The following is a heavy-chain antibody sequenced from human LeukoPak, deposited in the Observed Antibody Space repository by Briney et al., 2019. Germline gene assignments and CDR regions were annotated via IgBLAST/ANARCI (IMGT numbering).Heavy chain of an antibody. CDR2: INTDGTVT. D-gene: IGHD6-19*01. V-gene: IGHV3-74*01. J-gene: IGHJ4*02. Sequence: GGSLRLSCAASGFTFSKYSMLWVRQAPGKGLESVSRINTDGTVTTYADSVKGRFTVSRDNADNTMFLQMSSVRDEDTAVYYCATKQWLAPPPDSWGQGTPVTVSS. CDR3: ATKQWLAPPPDS. CDR1: GFTFSKYS.